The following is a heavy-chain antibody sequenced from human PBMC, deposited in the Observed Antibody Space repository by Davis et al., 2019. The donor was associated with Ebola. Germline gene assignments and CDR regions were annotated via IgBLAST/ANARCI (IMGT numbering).Heavy chain of an antibody. CDR2: IYHSGST. CDR1: GGSISSSNW. V-gene: IGHV4-4*02. D-gene: IGHD2-2*01. Sequence: SETLSLTCAVSGGSISSSNWWSXXRQPPPLLLAWLGEIYHSGSTNYNPSLKSRVTISVDKSKNQFSLKLSSVTAADTAVYYCARGGYCSSTSCYGGYYYYGMDVWGQGTTVTVSS. J-gene: IGHJ6*02. CDR3: ARGGYCSSTSCYGGYYYYGMDV.